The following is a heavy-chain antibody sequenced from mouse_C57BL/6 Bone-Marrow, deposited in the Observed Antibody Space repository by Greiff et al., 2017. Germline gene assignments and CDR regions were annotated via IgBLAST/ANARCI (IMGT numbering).Heavy chain of an antibody. CDR3: ARATFAY. D-gene: IGHD6-1*01. Sequence: QVQLQQPGAELVRPGTSVKLSCKASGYTFTSYWMHWVKQRPGQGLEWIGVIDPSDSYTNYNQKFKGKATLTVDTSSSTAYMQLSSLTSEDSAVYYFARATFAYWGQGTLVTVSA. CDR2: IDPSDSYT. CDR1: GYTFTSYW. V-gene: IGHV1-59*01. J-gene: IGHJ3*01.